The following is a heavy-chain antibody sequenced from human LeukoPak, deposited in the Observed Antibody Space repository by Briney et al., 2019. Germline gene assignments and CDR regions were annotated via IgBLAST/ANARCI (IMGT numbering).Heavy chain of an antibody. CDR1: GGSISSGDYY. CDR2: IYYSGST. Sequence: SHTLSLTCTVSGGSISSGDYYWSWIRQHPGKGLEWIGYIYYSGSTYYNPSLKSRVIISVDTSKNQFSLKLSSVTAADTAVYYCSTSSTGLSGYFDCWGQGTLVTVSS. J-gene: IGHJ4*03. D-gene: IGHD2-2*01. CDR3: STSSTGLSGYFDC. V-gene: IGHV4-31*03.